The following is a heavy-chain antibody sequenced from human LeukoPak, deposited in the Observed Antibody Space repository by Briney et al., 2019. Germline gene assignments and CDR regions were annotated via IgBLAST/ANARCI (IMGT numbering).Heavy chain of an antibody. J-gene: IGHJ4*02. V-gene: IGHV4-59*01. D-gene: IGHD5-18*01. CDR2: SHYSGRT. CDR3: ARGLAGTWIQLWYFDY. Sequence: SETLSLTCTVSGGSISTYYWSWIRQPPGQGLEWIGYSHYSGRTNYNPSIKSRVTISVDTSKNQFSLKLSSVTAADTAVYYCARGLAGTWIQLWYFDYWGQGTLVTVSS. CDR1: GGSISTYY.